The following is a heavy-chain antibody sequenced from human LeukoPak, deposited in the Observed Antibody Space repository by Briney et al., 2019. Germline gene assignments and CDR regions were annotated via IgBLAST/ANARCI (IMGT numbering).Heavy chain of an antibody. CDR2: ISGSGGST. CDR1: GFTFSSYA. J-gene: IGHJ4*02. V-gene: IGHV3-23*01. Sequence: GGSLRVSCAASGFTFSSYAMSWVRQARGKGLEWVSAISGSGGSTYYADSVKGRFTISRDNSKNTLYLQMNSLRAEDTAVYYCARLTCSSTSCHCDYWGQGTLVTVSS. CDR3: ARLTCSSTSCHCDY. D-gene: IGHD2-2*01.